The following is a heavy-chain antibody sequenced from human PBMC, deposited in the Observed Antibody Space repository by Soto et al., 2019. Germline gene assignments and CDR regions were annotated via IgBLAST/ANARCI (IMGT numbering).Heavy chain of an antibody. CDR3: AILWGIAAAGSIDY. D-gene: IGHD6-13*01. CDR1: GYTFTGYY. CDR2: INPNSGGT. Sequence: ASVKVSCKASGYTFTGYYMHWVRQPPGQGLEWMGWINPNSGGTNYAQKFQGRVTITRDTSISTAYMELSRLRSDDTAVYYCAILWGIAAAGSIDYCGQGTLVTVSS. V-gene: IGHV1-2*02. J-gene: IGHJ4*02.